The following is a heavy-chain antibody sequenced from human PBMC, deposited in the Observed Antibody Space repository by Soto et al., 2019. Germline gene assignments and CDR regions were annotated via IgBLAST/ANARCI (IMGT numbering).Heavy chain of an antibody. D-gene: IGHD3-16*01. Sequence: GGSLRLSCVVSGFTFSDYYMSWIRQAPGKGLEWVSYISSSGSTIYYADSVKGRFTISRDNAKNSLYLQMDSLRAEDTAVYYCARELSGPGWESAFDIWGQGTMVTVSS. V-gene: IGHV3-11*01. CDR1: GFTFSDYY. J-gene: IGHJ3*02. CDR2: ISSSGSTI. CDR3: ARELSGPGWESAFDI.